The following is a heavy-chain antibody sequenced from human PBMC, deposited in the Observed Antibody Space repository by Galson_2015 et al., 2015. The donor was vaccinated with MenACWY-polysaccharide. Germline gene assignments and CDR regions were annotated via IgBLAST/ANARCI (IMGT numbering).Heavy chain of an antibody. V-gene: IGHV4-59*07. Sequence: DTLSLTCTVSGDSISGNYWSWIRQPPGKGLEWIAYIHSTGSTNYSPSLKSRVTISVDTSKNQFYLNLNSLTAADTAVYYCAKFSAYSGTYAHYLDYWGQGTLVTVSS. CDR3: AKFSAYSGTYAHYLDY. J-gene: IGHJ4*02. D-gene: IGHD3-16*01. CDR1: GDSISGNY. CDR2: IHSTGST.